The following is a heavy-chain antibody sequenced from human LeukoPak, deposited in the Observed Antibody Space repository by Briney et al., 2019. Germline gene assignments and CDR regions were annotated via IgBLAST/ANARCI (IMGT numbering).Heavy chain of an antibody. Sequence: GGSLRLSCAASGFTFSSYAMHWVRQAPGKGLEWVAVISYDGSNKYYADSVKGRFTISRDNSKNTLYLQMNSLRAEDTAMYYCARGSRDYFDYWGQGTLVTVSS. V-gene: IGHV3-30*01. J-gene: IGHJ4*02. CDR3: ARGSRDYFDY. CDR1: GFTFSSYA. CDR2: ISYDGSNK.